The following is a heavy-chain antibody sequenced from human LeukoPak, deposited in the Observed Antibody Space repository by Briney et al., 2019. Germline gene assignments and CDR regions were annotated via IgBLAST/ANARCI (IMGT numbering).Heavy chain of an antibody. CDR2: IIPILGIA. V-gene: IGHV1-69*04. Sequence: SVKVSCKASGGTFSSYAISWVRQAPGQGLEWMGRIIPILGIANYAQKFQGRVTITADKSTSTAYMELSSLRSEDTAVYYCARVSIAVAGTPDYWGQGTLVTVSS. CDR1: GGTFSSYA. D-gene: IGHD6-19*01. CDR3: ARVSIAVAGTPDY. J-gene: IGHJ4*02.